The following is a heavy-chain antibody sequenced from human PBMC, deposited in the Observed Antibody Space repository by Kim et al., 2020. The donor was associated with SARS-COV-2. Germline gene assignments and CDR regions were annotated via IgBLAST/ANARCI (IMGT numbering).Heavy chain of an antibody. CDR1: GGSISSYY. J-gene: IGHJ5*02. D-gene: IGHD3-10*01. Sequence: SETLSLTCTVSGGSISSYYWSWIRQPPGKGLEWIGYIYYSGSTNYNPSLKSRVTISVDTSKNQFSLKLSSVTAADTAVYYCARDLWFGELSGWFDPWGQGTLVTVSS. CDR2: IYYSGST. CDR3: ARDLWFGELSGWFDP. V-gene: IGHV4-59*13.